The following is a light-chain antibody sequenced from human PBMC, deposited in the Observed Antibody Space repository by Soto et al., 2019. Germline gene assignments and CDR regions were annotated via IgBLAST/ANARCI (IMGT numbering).Light chain of an antibody. J-gene: IGLJ1*01. CDR1: SSNIGAGYD. V-gene: IGLV1-40*01. CDR2: GNN. Sequence: QSALTQPPSVSGAPGQRVTISCTGSSSNIGAGYDVHWYQQLPGTAPKLLIYGNNNRPSGVPDRFSGSKSGTSGSLAITGLQAEDEADYYCQSYDSSLSGSGVFGTGTKVTVL. CDR3: QSYDSSLSGSGV.